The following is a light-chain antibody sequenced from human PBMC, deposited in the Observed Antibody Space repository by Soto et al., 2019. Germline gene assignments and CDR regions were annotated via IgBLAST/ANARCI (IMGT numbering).Light chain of an antibody. J-gene: IGLJ1*01. CDR2: SNH. CDR1: SSNIGNKT. Sequence: QSTLTHPPSASGPPGQRYTISCSGSSSNIGNKTVNWYQQLPGNAPKLLIYSNHHRPSRDPARFSGSKSGTSPSLAISGLQSEDEADYYCAAWDDSLNCYVLGTGNKVNVL. CDR3: AAWDDSLNCYV. V-gene: IGLV1-44*01.